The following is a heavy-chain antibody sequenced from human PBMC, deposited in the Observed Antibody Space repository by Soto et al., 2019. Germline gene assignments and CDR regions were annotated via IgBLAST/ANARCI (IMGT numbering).Heavy chain of an antibody. CDR2: SIPIFGTA. D-gene: IGHD3-16*01. J-gene: IGHJ6*02. CDR3: AKGGVRIGGQNYYYYYGMDV. CDR1: GGTFNNQP. Sequence: SVKVSCKASGGTFNNQPITWVRQAPGQGLEWMGGSIPIFGTANYAQKFQGRVTITVDESTTTVYMELSSLRSEDTAVYYCAKGGVRIGGQNYYYYYGMDVWGQGTTVTVSS. V-gene: IGHV1-69*13.